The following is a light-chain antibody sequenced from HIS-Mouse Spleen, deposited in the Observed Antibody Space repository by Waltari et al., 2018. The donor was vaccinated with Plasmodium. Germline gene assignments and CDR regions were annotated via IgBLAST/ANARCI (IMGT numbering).Light chain of an antibody. CDR3: QAWDSSTVV. J-gene: IGLJ2*01. Sequence: SYELTQPPSVSVSPGQTASITCSGDKLGYKYACWYQQKPGQSPVLVIYQDSKRPSGCPARFSGSNSGNTATLTISGTQAMDEADYYCQAWDSSTVVFGGGTKLTVL. V-gene: IGLV3-1*01. CDR2: QDS. CDR1: KLGYKY.